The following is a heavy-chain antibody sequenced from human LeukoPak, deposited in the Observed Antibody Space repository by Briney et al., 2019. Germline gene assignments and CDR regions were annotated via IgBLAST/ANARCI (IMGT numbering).Heavy chain of an antibody. V-gene: IGHV1-69-2*01. D-gene: IGHD1-26*01. CDR3: ATAPRRSGSYFFYFDY. CDR2: VDPEDGET. CDR1: GYTFTDYY. J-gene: IGHJ4*02. Sequence: ASVKVSCKVSGYTFTDYYMHWVQQAPGKGLGWMGLVDPEDGETIYAEKFQGRVTITADTSTDTAYMELSSLRSEDTAVYYCATAPRRSGSYFFYFDYWGQGTLVTVSS.